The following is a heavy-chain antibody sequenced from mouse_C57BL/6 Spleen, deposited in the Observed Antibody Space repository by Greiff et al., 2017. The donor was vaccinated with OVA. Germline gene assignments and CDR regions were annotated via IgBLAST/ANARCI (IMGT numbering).Heavy chain of an antibody. D-gene: IGHD2-1*01. CDR1: GYTFTDYE. V-gene: IGHV1-15*01. CDR3: TRRCNYYAMDY. CDR2: IDPETGGP. J-gene: IGHJ4*01. Sequence: VKLMESGAELVRPGASVTLSCKASGYTFTDYEMHWVKQTPVHGLEWIGAIDPETGGPAYNQKLKGKGILTADKSSSTAYMELRSLTSDDSAVYYFTRRCNYYAMDYWGQGTSVTVSS.